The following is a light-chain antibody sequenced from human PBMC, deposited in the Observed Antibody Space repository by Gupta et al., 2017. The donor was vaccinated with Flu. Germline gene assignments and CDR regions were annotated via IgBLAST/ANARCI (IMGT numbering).Light chain of an antibody. CDR1: SLRRYY. V-gene: IGLV3-19*01. CDR3: NSRDSSGNHWV. Sequence: SSELTQDPAVSVALGQTVRITCQGDSLRRYYASWYQQKPRQAPVVVVYGKNNRPSGIPDRFSGSSSGNTASLTITGAQAEDEADYYCNSRDSSGNHWVFGGGTKVTVL. CDR2: GKN. J-gene: IGLJ3*02.